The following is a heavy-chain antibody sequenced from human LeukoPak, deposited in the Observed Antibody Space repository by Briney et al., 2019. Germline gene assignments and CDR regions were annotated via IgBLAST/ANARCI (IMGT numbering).Heavy chain of an antibody. CDR2: IRYDGSNK. CDR1: GFTFSSYG. Sequence: GGSLRLSCAASGFTFSSYGMHWVRQAPGKGLEWVAFIRYDGSNKYYADSVKGRITISRDNSKNTLYLEMNSLRAEDTAVYYCAKAVAGPNTAFDIWGQGTMVTVSS. J-gene: IGHJ3*02. V-gene: IGHV3-30*02. CDR3: AKAVAGPNTAFDI. D-gene: IGHD6-19*01.